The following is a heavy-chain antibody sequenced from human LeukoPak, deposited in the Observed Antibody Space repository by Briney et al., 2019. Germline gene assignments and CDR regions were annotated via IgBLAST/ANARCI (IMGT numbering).Heavy chain of an antibody. J-gene: IGHJ4*02. D-gene: IGHD3-16*01. V-gene: IGHV4-4*02. Sequence: SGTLSLTCVVSGGSISSSNWWSWVRPPPGKGLEWIGEIYHSGSTNYNPSLKSRVTISVDKSKNQFSLKLSSVTAADTAVYYCASMDQLWGSNYWGQGTLVTVSS. CDR2: IYHSGST. CDR3: ASMDQLWGSNY. CDR1: GGSISSSNW.